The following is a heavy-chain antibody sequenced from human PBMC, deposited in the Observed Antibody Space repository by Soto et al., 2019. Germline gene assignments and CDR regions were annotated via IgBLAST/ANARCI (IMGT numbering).Heavy chain of an antibody. V-gene: IGHV3-33*01. D-gene: IGHD1-7*01. J-gene: IGHJ6*02. Sequence: QVQLVESGGGVVQPGRSLRLSCAASGFTFSSYGMHWVRQAPGKGLEWVAVIWYDGSNKYYADSVKGRFTISRDNSKNTLYLQMNSLRAEDTAVYYCARGTRTPDSSWHMDVWGQGTTVTVSS. CDR2: IWYDGSNK. CDR3: ARGTRTPDSSWHMDV. CDR1: GFTFSSYG.